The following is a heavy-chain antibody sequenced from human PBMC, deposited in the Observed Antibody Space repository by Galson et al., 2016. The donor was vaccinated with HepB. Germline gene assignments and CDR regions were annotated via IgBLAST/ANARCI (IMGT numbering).Heavy chain of an antibody. D-gene: IGHD3-22*01. Sequence: SLRLSCAASGFTFSRHGFHWVRQAPGKGLEWVSSISRGSSYIYYADSMKGRFTVSRDNAKNLLYLQMNSLRVEDTAMYYCARERLDSSGYSYPDAFDIWGQGTMVTVSS. CDR1: GFTFSRHG. CDR2: ISRGSSYI. V-gene: IGHV3-21*06. J-gene: IGHJ3*02. CDR3: ARERLDSSGYSYPDAFDI.